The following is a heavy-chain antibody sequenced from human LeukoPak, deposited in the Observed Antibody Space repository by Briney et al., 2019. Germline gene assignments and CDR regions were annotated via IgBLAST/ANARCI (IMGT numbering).Heavy chain of an antibody. CDR1: GFRFNNYA. J-gene: IGHJ3*01. CDR3: AREVYSYALDALDL. V-gene: IGHV3-30*04. Sequence: GGSLRLSCAASGFRFNNYAMHWVRQRPGTGLEGVAVISMDGIQEYYADSVKGRFSISRDNSKNTLYLQMNGLRSEDTAVYYCAREVYSYALDALDLWGQGTMVTVSS. CDR2: ISMDGIQE. D-gene: IGHD5-18*01.